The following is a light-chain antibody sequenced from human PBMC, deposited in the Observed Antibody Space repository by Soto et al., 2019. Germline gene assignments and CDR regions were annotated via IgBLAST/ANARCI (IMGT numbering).Light chain of an antibody. V-gene: IGKV3-15*01. CDR3: QQYNNWPPCT. CDR2: GAS. CDR1: QSVSSN. J-gene: IGKJ1*01. Sequence: EIGMTHSPATLSFXPXXXXTXXXRASQSVSSNLAWYQQKPGQAPRLLIYGASTRATGIPARFSGSGSGTEFTLTISSLQSEDFAVYYCQQYNNWPPCTFGQGTKVDIK.